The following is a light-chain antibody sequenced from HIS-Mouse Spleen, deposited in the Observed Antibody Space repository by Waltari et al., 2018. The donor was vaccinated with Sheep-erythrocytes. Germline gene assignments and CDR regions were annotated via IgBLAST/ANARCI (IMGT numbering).Light chain of an antibody. CDR3: QQANSFPIT. CDR2: AAS. V-gene: IGKV1-12*01. CDR1: QGISSW. Sequence: DIQMTQSPSSVFASVGDRVTITCRASQGISSWLALYQQKPGKAPKLLIYAASSLQSGVPSRFSGSGSGTDFTLTISSLQPEDFATYYCQQANSFPITFGQGTRLEIK. J-gene: IGKJ5*01.